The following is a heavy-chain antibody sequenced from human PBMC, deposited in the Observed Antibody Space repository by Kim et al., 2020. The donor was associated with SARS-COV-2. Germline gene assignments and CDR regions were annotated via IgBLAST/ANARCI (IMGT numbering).Heavy chain of an antibody. CDR1: GFPFRSYA. CDR2: ITDSGGST. CDR3: TLFGGAKRPY. D-gene: IGHD2-15*01. J-gene: IGHJ4*02. Sequence: GGSLRLSFAASGFPFRSYAMSWVRQAPGKGLEWVSGITDSGGSTYYADSVQGRFNISRDNSKNTLYLQVNSLRAEDTAVYYCTLFGGAKRPYWGQGTLVTGTS. V-gene: IGHV3-23*01.